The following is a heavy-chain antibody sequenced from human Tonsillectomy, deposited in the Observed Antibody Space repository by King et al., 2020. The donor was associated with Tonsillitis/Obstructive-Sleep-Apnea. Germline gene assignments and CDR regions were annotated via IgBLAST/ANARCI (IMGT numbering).Heavy chain of an antibody. V-gene: IGHV5-51*03. CDR2: IYPGDSDT. J-gene: IGHJ2*01. Sequence: VQLVQSGAEVKKPGESLKISCKASGYLFTSHWIAWVRQMPGKGLEWMGIIYPGDSDTRYSPSFQGQVTISADKSTGTAYLRWNSLKASDSAIYYCATYTSPGQSNGFFDLWGRGTLVTVPS. CDR3: ATYTSPGQSNGFFDL. D-gene: IGHD2-2*01. CDR1: GYLFTSHW.